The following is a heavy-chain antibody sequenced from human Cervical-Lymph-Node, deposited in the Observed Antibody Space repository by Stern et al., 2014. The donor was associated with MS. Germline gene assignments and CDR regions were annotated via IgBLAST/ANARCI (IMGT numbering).Heavy chain of an antibody. CDR1: GYTFTSYA. J-gene: IGHJ4*02. CDR2: INAGNGNT. Sequence: QVQLVQSGAEVKKPGASVEVSCKASGYTFTSYAMHWVRQAPGQRLEWMGWINAGNGNTKYSQKFQGRVTITRDTSASTAYMELSSLRSEDTAVYYCARNRVWGGTDYWGQGTLVTVSS. D-gene: IGHD3-16*01. CDR3: ARNRVWGGTDY. V-gene: IGHV1-3*01.